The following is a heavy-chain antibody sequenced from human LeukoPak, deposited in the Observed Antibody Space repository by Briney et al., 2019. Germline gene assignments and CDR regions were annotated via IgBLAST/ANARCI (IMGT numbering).Heavy chain of an antibody. CDR1: GFTFSSYA. J-gene: IGHJ6*04. CDR2: ISYDGSNK. Sequence: GGSLRLSCAVSGFTFSSYAMHWVRQAPGKGLEWVAVISYDGSNKHYADSVKGRFTISRDNSKNTLYLQMNSLRAEDTAVYYCARDVEPGYSGSWYYYYYGMDVWGKGTTVTVSS. D-gene: IGHD6-13*01. CDR3: ARDVEPGYSGSWYYYYYGMDV. V-gene: IGHV3-30*04.